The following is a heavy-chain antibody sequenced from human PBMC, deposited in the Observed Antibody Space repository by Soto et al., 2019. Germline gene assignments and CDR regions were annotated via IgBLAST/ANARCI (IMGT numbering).Heavy chain of an antibody. CDR2: IYYSGST. CDR1: GGSISSSSYY. CDR3: ARQGNYDILTGYYDY. Sequence: SETLSLTCTVSGGSISSSSYYWGWIRQPPGKGLEWIGSIYYSGSTYYNPSLKSRVTISVDTSKNQFSLKLSSVTAADTAVYYCARQGNYDILTGYYDYWGQGTLVTVSS. J-gene: IGHJ4*02. D-gene: IGHD3-9*01. V-gene: IGHV4-39*01.